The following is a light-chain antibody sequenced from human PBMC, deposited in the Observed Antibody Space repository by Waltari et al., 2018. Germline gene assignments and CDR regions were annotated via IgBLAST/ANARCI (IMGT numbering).Light chain of an antibody. Sequence: SYDLTQPPSVPVSPGQTARITCSGDALPKQYAYWYQQKAGQAPVLVIHKDSDRPSGIPERFSGSNSGTTVTLTISGVQAEDEADYYCQSADSSGTYIVFGGGTKLTVL. J-gene: IGLJ2*01. CDR3: QSADSSGTYIV. CDR1: ALPKQY. V-gene: IGLV3-25*03. CDR2: KDS.